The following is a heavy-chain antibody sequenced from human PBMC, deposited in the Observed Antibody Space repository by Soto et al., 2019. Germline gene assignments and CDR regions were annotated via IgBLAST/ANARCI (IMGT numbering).Heavy chain of an antibody. CDR2: ISSSSSYI. CDR1: GFTLSSYS. J-gene: IGHJ4*02. CDR3: VRALSSRGPFDY. V-gene: IGHV3-21*01. Sequence: GGSLRLSCAASGFTLSSYSMNWVRQAPGKGLEWVSSISSSSSYIYYADSVKGRFTISRDNAKNSLYLQMNSLRAEDTAVYYCVRALSSRGPFDYWGQGTLVTVSS. D-gene: IGHD6-13*01.